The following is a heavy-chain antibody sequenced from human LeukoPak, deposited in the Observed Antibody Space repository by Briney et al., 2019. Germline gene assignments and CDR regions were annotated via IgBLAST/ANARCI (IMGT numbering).Heavy chain of an antibody. CDR2: GSYRGST. V-gene: IGHV4-59*01. Sequence: SETLSLTCTVSGGSINSYYWNWILQPPGKGLEWVGYGSYRGSTDYNPSLKSRVTISVDTSKNQFSLKLSSVTAADTAVYYCARAYGSYSFDYWGQGTLVTVSS. J-gene: IGHJ4*02. CDR3: ARAYGSYSFDY. CDR1: GGSINSYY. D-gene: IGHD1-26*01.